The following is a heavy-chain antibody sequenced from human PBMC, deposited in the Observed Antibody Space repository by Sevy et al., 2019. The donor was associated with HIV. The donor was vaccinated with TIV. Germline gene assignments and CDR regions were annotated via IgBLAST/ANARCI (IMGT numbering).Heavy chain of an antibody. J-gene: IGHJ4*02. CDR2: SGST. D-gene: IGHD6-13*01. CDR1: GVSISNYY. V-gene: IGHV4-59*01. CDR3: ARGGPNQHQLDYFDY. Sequence: SETLSLTCTVSGVSISNYYWAWIRQPPGKGLECVGFSGSTNYNPSLKSRVTTSVDTSKNNFSLKLSSVTVADTAIYYCARGGPNQHQLDYFDYWGQGTLVTVSS.